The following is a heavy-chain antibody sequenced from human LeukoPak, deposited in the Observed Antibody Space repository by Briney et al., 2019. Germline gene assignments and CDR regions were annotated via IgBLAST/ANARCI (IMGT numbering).Heavy chain of an antibody. Sequence: SETLSLTCTVSGGSISSYYWSWIRQPPGKGLEWIGYIYYSGSTNYNPSLKSRVTISVDTSKNQFSLKLSSVTAADTAVYYCARSGSAWQQLVFRAFDIWGQGTMVTVSS. V-gene: IGHV4-59*08. D-gene: IGHD6-13*01. J-gene: IGHJ3*02. CDR2: IYYSGST. CDR1: GGSISSYY. CDR3: ARSGSAWQQLVFRAFDI.